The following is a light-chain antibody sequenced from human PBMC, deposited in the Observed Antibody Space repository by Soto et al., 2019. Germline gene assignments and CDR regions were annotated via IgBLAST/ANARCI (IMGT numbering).Light chain of an antibody. CDR1: RSNIGAGYH. CDR2: GNS. Sequence: QSVLTQPPSVSGAPGQRVTISCTGSRSNIGAGYHVHWYQQLPGTAPKLPIYGNSNRPSGVPDRFSGSKSGTSASLAITGLQAEDEADYYCQSYDSSLSGSVFGGGTKLTVL. V-gene: IGLV1-40*01. CDR3: QSYDSSLSGSV. J-gene: IGLJ3*02.